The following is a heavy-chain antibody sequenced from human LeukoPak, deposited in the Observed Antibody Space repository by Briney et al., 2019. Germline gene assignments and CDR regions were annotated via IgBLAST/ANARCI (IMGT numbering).Heavy chain of an antibody. Sequence: PSETLSLTCAVYGGSFSGYYWSWIRQPPGKGLEWIGEINHSGSTNYNPSLKSRVTISVDTSKNQFSLKLSSVTAADTAAYYCARATVTTGEGDYWGQGTLVTVSS. V-gene: IGHV4-34*01. CDR2: INHSGST. D-gene: IGHD4-17*01. J-gene: IGHJ4*02. CDR3: ARATVTTGEGDY. CDR1: GGSFSGYY.